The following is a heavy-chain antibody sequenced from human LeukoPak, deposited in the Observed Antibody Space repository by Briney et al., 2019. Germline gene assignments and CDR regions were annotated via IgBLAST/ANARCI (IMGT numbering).Heavy chain of an antibody. J-gene: IGHJ4*02. CDR2: IYYSGST. D-gene: IGHD1-26*01. V-gene: IGHV4-61*01. CDR1: GGSVTSDSDY. Sequence: SETLSLTCVVSGGSVTSDSDYWSWIRQPPGKGLEWIGYIYYSGSTNYNPSLKSRVTISVDTSKNQFSLKLSSVTAADTAVYYCARDRRGDRYSGSYRTIDYWGQGTLVTVSS. CDR3: ARDRRGDRYSGSYRTIDY.